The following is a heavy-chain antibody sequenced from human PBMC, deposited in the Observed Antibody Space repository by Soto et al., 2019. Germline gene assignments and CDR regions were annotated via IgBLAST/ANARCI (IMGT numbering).Heavy chain of an antibody. CDR3: ARGPEGLDI. Sequence: ASVKVSCKASGYTFTSYDINWVRQAAGQGLEWMGWMNPNSGNTGYAQRLQARVTMTRNTSISTAYLELTSLRSDDSAVYYCARGPEGLDIWGQGTMVTVSS. D-gene: IGHD2-15*01. V-gene: IGHV1-8*01. CDR2: MNPNSGNT. CDR1: GYTFTSYD. J-gene: IGHJ3*02.